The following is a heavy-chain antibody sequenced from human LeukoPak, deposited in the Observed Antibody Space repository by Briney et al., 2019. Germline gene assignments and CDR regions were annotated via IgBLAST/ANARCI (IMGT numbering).Heavy chain of an antibody. V-gene: IGHV1-2*02. J-gene: IGHJ4*02. Sequence: ASVKVSCKASGYTFTGYYMHWVRQAPGQGLEWMGWINPNSGGTNYAQKFQGRVTMTGDTSISTAYMELSRLRSDDTAVYYCARPSSSWYPYYFDYWGQGTLVTVSS. CDR2: INPNSGGT. CDR3: ARPSSSWYPYYFDY. D-gene: IGHD6-13*01. CDR1: GYTFTGYY.